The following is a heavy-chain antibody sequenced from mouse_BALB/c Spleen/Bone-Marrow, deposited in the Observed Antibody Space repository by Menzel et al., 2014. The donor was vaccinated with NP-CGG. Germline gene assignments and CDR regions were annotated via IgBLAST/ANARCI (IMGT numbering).Heavy chain of an antibody. CDR1: GFSLTSYG. J-gene: IGHJ2*01. D-gene: IGHD1-2*01. V-gene: IGHV2-9*02. Sequence: VQLVESGPGLVAPSQSLSITCTDSGFSLTSYGVHWVRQPPGKGLEWLGVIWADGSTNYNSALMSRLSISKDNSKSQVFLKMNSLQTDDTAMYYCARSHYPYYFDYWGQGTTLTVSS. CDR3: ARSHYPYYFDY. CDR2: IWADGST.